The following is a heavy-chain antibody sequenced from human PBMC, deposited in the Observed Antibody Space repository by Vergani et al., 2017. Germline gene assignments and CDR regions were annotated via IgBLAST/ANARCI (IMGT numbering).Heavy chain of an antibody. D-gene: IGHD6-6*01. CDR3: ARHSGVAARPGAFDI. CDR2: IYYSGST. J-gene: IGHJ3*02. V-gene: IGHV4-39*01. Sequence: QLQLQESGPGLVKPSETLSLTCTVSGGSISSSSYYWGWIRQPPGKGLEWIGSIYYSGSTYYNPSLKSRVTISVDTSKNRFSLKLSSVTAADTAVDYCARHSGVAARPGAFDIWGQGTMVTVSA. CDR1: GGSISSSSYY.